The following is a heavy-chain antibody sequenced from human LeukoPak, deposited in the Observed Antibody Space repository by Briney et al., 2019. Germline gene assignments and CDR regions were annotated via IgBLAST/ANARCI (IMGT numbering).Heavy chain of an antibody. D-gene: IGHD2-15*01. Sequence: GGSLRLSCAASGFTFSSYSMNWVRQAPGKGLEWASSISDSSSYIYYADSVKGQFTISRDNAKNSLYLHMNSLRAEDTAVYYCAREGGWNLPTLVYWGQGTLVTVSS. V-gene: IGHV3-21*06. CDR2: ISDSSSYI. CDR1: GFTFSSYS. J-gene: IGHJ4*02. CDR3: AREGGWNLPTLVY.